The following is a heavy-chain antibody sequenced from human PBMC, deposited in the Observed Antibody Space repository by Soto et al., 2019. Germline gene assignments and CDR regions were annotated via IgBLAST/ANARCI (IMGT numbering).Heavy chain of an antibody. CDR2: IIPIFGTA. D-gene: IGHD3-22*01. Sequence: SVKVSCKASGGTFSSYAISWVRQAPGQGLEWMGGIIPIFGTANYAQKFQGRVTITADESTSTVYMELSSLRSEDTAVYYCARGGYYDTTGYYYGMDVWGQGTTVTVSS. CDR3: ARGGYYDTTGYYYGMDV. CDR1: GGTFSSYA. V-gene: IGHV1-69*13. J-gene: IGHJ6*02.